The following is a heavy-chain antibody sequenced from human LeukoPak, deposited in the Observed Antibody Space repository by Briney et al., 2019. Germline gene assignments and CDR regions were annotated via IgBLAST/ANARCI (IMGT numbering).Heavy chain of an antibody. Sequence: GGSLRLSCAASGFTFSTYGMHWVRQAPGKGLAWVALISYDGSDKYYADSVEGRFTSSRDNSKNTLYLQMNSLRAEDTAVYYCAKDKYYYGSGSDFDYWGQGTLVTVSS. V-gene: IGHV3-30*18. CDR2: ISYDGSDK. CDR3: AKDKYYYGSGSDFDY. J-gene: IGHJ4*02. CDR1: GFTFSTYG. D-gene: IGHD3-10*01.